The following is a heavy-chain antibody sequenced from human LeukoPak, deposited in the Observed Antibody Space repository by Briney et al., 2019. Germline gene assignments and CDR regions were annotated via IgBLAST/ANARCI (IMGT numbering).Heavy chain of an antibody. CDR2: ISFDGNNK. J-gene: IGHJ6*03. Sequence: SGGSLRLSCAASGFTINHYAMYWFREAPGKGVERGAVISFDGNNKFEAESVQGRFIVCRDNSTNTLYMEMSRLRVEDTAVYYCARDAKASGYYYYYMDVWGRGATVIATS. CDR3: ARDAKASGYYYYYMDV. D-gene: IGHD6-6*01. CDR1: GFTINHYA. V-gene: IGHV3-30-3*01.